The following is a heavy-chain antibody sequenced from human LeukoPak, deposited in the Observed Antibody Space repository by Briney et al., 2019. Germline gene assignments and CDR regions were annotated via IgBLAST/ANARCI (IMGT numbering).Heavy chain of an antibody. Sequence: PGGSLRLPCAASGFTFSSYSMNWVRQAPGKGLEWVSSISSSSSYIYYANSVKGRFTISRDNAKNSLYLQMNSLRAEDTAVYYCARAEDYYDSSGFPKPGDYWGQGTLVTVSS. J-gene: IGHJ4*02. CDR1: GFTFSSYS. D-gene: IGHD3-22*01. CDR2: ISSSSSYI. V-gene: IGHV3-21*01. CDR3: ARAEDYYDSSGFPKPGDY.